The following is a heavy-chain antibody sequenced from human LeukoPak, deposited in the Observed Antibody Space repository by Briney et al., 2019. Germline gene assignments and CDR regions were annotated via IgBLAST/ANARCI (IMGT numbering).Heavy chain of an antibody. CDR2: IGNNGGGI. CDR3: AIDPNWGTHS. D-gene: IGHD7-27*01. V-gene: IGHV3-23*01. CDR1: GFTFSTYT. J-gene: IGHJ4*02. Sequence: GGSLRLSCAASGFTFSTYTTYWVRHPPGKRLEWVSIIGNNGGGIHYADSVRGRFTISRDNSKNALYLQMNSLRVEDTAVYYCAIDPNWGTHSWGQGVLVTVSS.